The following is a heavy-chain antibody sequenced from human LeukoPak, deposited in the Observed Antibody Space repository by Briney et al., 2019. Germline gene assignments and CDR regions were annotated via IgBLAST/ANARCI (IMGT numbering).Heavy chain of an antibody. D-gene: IGHD3-22*01. V-gene: IGHV1-2*02. CDR3: ARSRYYDGGGYLLDD. J-gene: IGHJ4*02. Sequence: GASVKVSCKASGYTFTGNYLHWVRLAPGQGLEWMGWINPDSGDTNYAQKFQGRVAMTRDTSISTAYMELSRLRSDDTAVYYCARSRYYDGGGYLLDDWGQGTLVTVSS. CDR2: INPDSGDT. CDR1: GYTFTGNY.